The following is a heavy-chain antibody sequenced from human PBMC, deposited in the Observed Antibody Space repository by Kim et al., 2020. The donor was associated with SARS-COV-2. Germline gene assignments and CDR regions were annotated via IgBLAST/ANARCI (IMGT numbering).Heavy chain of an antibody. CDR3: AADDDILTGYYYYYGMDV. Sequence: SVKVSCKASGFTFTSSAMQWVRQARGQRLEWIGWIVVGSGNTNYAQKFQERVTITRDMSTSTAYMELSSLRSEDTAVYYCAADDDILTGYYYYYGMDVWGQGTTVTVSS. CDR2: IVVGSGNT. CDR1: GFTFTSSA. J-gene: IGHJ6*02. D-gene: IGHD3-9*01. V-gene: IGHV1-58*02.